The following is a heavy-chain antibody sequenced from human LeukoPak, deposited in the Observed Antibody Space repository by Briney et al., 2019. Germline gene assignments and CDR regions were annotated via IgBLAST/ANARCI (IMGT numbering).Heavy chain of an antibody. CDR2: ISSSSSYI. CDR1: GFTFSSYS. CDR3: ARVPDYGDYDV. J-gene: IGHJ3*01. D-gene: IGHD4-17*01. Sequence: GGSLRLSCAASGFTFSSYSMNWVRQAPGKGLEWVSSISSSSSYIYYADSVKGRFTISRDNAKNSLYLQMNSLGAEDTAVYYCARVPDYGDYDVWGQGTMVTVSS. V-gene: IGHV3-21*01.